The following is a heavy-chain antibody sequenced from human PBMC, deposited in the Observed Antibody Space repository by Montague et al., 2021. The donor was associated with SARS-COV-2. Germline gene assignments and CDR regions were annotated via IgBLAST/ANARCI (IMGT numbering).Heavy chain of an antibody. D-gene: IGHD1-1*01. Sequence: SETLSLTCEVSGDSISSYYWSWIRQSPEKGLEWIGYVHYTGSTKYTPSLKTRVTLSLDTPKNHFSLKLRSVTAADTAIYYCARAQNTCFIANCVNYFEVWGLGALVTVSS. J-gene: IGHJ4*02. V-gene: IGHV4-59*01. CDR3: ARAQNTCFIANCVNYFEV. CDR2: VHYTGST. CDR1: GDSISSYY.